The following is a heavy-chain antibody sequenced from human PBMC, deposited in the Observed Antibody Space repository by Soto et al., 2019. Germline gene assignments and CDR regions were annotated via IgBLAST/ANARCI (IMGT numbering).Heavy chain of an antibody. CDR1: GYTFTSYD. CDR2: MNPNSGNT. CDR3: ASIIPGILVPAANYYYYGMDV. D-gene: IGHD2-2*01. V-gene: IGHV1-8*01. J-gene: IGHJ6*02. Sequence: GASVKVSCKASGYTFTSYDINWVRQATGQGLEWMGWMNPNSGNTGYAQKFQGRVTMTRNTSISTAYMELSSLRSEDTAVYYCASIIPGILVPAANYYYYGMDVWGQGTTVTVSS.